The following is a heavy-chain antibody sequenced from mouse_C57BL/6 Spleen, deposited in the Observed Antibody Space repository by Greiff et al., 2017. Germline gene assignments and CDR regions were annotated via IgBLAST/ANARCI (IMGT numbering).Heavy chain of an antibody. CDR1: GFTFSSYA. Sequence: EVMLVESGEGLVKPGGSLKLSCAASGFTFSSYAMSWVRQTPEKRLEWVAYISSGGDYIYYADTVKGRFTISRDNARNTLYLQMSSLKSEDTAMYYRTREGGDDYDDGYFDDWGQGTTLTVSS. J-gene: IGHJ2*01. CDR2: ISSGGDYI. D-gene: IGHD2-4*01. CDR3: TREGGDDYDDGYFDD. V-gene: IGHV5-9-1*02.